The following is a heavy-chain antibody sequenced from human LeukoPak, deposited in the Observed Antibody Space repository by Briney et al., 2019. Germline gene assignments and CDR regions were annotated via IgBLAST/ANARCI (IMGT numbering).Heavy chain of an antibody. CDR3: ARSTNTPNYGDYNFDY. CDR1: GFTFSSYE. CDR2: ISSSGSTI. J-gene: IGHJ4*02. D-gene: IGHD4-17*01. V-gene: IGHV3-48*03. Sequence: GGSLRLSCAASGFTFSSYEMNWVRQAPGKGLEWVSYISSSGSTIHYADSVKGRFTISRDNAKNSLYLQMNSLRAEDTAVYYCARSTNTPNYGDYNFDYWGQGTLVTVSS.